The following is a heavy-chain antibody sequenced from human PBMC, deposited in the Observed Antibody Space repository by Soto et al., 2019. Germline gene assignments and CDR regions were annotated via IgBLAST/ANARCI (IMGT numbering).Heavy chain of an antibody. V-gene: IGHV3-23*01. D-gene: IGHD3-9*01. Sequence: PGGSLRLSCAASGFTFSSCAMGWVRQAPGKGLEWVSDIIDSGGSTYYADSVKGRFTISRDNSQNTVHLQMSRLRAEDTAMYYCAKGSHYDILTAYHAFDFWGQGTLVTVSS. J-gene: IGHJ4*02. CDR3: AKGSHYDILTAYHAFDF. CDR1: GFTFSSCA. CDR2: IIDSGGST.